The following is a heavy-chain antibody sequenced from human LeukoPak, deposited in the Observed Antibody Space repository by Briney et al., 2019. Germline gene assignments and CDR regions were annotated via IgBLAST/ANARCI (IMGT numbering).Heavy chain of an antibody. D-gene: IGHD2-15*01. CDR1: GGSISSSSYY. V-gene: IGHV4-39*01. CDR3: ASHQGYCSGGSCYSSFDY. Sequence: SETLSLTCSVSGGSISSSSYYWSWIRQPPGKGLEWIGSIFYSGSTYYNPSLKSRVTISVDTSKNQFSLKLSSVTAADTAVYYCASHQGYCSGGSCYSSFDYWGQGTLVTVSS. CDR2: IFYSGST. J-gene: IGHJ4*02.